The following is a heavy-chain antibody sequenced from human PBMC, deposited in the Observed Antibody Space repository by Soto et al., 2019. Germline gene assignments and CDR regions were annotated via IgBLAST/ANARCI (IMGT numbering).Heavy chain of an antibody. CDR3: ARLRSTSAERKMDV. CDR1: GDTFSRST. J-gene: IGHJ6*02. D-gene: IGHD6-6*01. V-gene: IGHV1-69*01. CDR2: IIPVLATT. Sequence: QVQLVQSGADVKKPGSSVKVSCKASGDTFSRSTISWVRQAPGQGLEWMGGIIPVLATTNYAQKFQGRLTITADESTTTAYMELRSLRSEDTAVYYCARLRSTSAERKMDVWGPGTTVTVSS.